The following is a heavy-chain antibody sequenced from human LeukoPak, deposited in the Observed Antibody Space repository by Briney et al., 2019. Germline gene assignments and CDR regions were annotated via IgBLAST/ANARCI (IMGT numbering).Heavy chain of an antibody. CDR3: ARTFIRDPLDY. Sequence: ASVKASCKASGHTFTGYGISWVRQAPGQGLEWMGWISAYNGNTNYAQKLQGRVTMTTDTSTSTAYMELRSLRSDDTAVYYCARTFIRDPLDYWGQGTLVTVSS. D-gene: IGHD2-21*01. CDR1: GHTFTGYG. CDR2: ISAYNGNT. J-gene: IGHJ4*02. V-gene: IGHV1-18*01.